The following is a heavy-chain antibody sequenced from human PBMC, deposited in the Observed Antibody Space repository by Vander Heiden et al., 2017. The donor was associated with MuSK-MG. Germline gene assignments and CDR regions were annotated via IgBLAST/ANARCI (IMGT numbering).Heavy chain of an antibody. CDR3: TRDREAYYYYYYYMDV. V-gene: IGHV3-33*01. Sequence: VQLVESGGGVAQPGRSLRLSCAAPGFTFSSYGMHWVRQAPGKGLEWVAAIRHDGSNRYYADSVKRRFTISRDNSTNTLYLQMNSLRAEDTAVYYCTRDREAYYYYYYYMDVWGKGTTVTVSS. CDR1: GFTFSSYG. CDR2: IRHDGSNR. J-gene: IGHJ6*03.